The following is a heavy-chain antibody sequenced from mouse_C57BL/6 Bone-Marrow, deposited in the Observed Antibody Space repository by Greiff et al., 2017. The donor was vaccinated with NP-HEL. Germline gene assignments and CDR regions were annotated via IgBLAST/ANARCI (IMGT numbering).Heavy chain of an antibody. CDR2: IDPSDSYT. V-gene: IGHV1-69*01. D-gene: IGHD1-1*01. Sequence: QVQLQQPGAELVMPGASVKLSCKASGYTFTSYWMHWVKQRPGQGLEWIGEIDPSDSYTNYNQKFKGKSTLTVDKSSSTAYMQLSSLTSEDSAVYYCARSRYYGSSYGLYWYFDVWGTGTTVTVSS. CDR3: ARSRYYGSSYGLYWYFDV. CDR1: GYTFTSYW. J-gene: IGHJ1*03.